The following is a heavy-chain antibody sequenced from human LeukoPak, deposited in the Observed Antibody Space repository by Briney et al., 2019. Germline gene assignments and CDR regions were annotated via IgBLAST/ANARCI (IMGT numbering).Heavy chain of an antibody. CDR1: AYHFANYW. J-gene: IGHJ2*01. CDR3: ARDQSGGSTFWYFDL. D-gene: IGHD4-23*01. Sequence: GASLQISCKGSAYHFANYWISGVRQMPGKGLEWMGRIDPSDSYTYYSPSFQGHVTLSVDKSINTAYLQWSGLKASDTATYYCARDQSGGSTFWYFDLWGRGTLVTVSS. V-gene: IGHV5-10-1*01. CDR2: IDPSDSYT.